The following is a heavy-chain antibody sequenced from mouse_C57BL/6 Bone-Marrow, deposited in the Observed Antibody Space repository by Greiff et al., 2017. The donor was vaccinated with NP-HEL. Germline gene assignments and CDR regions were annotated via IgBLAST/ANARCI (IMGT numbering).Heavy chain of an antibody. CDR1: GYTFTSYG. Sequence: QVQLQQSGAELARPGASVKLSCKASGYTFTSYGISWVKQRTGQGLEWIGEIYPRSGNTYYNEKFKGKATLTADKSSSTAYMELRSLTSEDSAVYFWASRRFITTVVAGFAYWGQGTLVTVSA. CDR2: IYPRSGNT. D-gene: IGHD1-1*01. CDR3: ASRRFITTVVAGFAY. V-gene: IGHV1-81*01. J-gene: IGHJ3*01.